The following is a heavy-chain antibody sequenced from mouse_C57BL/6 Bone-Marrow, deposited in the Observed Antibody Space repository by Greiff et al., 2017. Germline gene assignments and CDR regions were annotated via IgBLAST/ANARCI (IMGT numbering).Heavy chain of an antibody. Sequence: EVKLMESGPGLVKPSQSLSLTCSVTGYSITSGYYWNWIRQFPGNKLEWMGYISYDGSNNYNPSLKNRISITRDTSKNQFFLKLNSVTTEDTATYYCARVPMGYYAMDYWGQGTSVTVSS. J-gene: IGHJ4*01. CDR3: ARVPMGYYAMDY. CDR1: GYSITSGYY. CDR2: ISYDGSN. D-gene: IGHD4-1*01. V-gene: IGHV3-6*01.